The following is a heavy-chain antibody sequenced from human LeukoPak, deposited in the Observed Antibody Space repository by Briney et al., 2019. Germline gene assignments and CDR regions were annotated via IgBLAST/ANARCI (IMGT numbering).Heavy chain of an antibody. D-gene: IGHD7-27*01. CDR3: AKLTGNWGSWHSAFDI. J-gene: IGHJ3*02. Sequence: PGGSLRLSCAASGFIFSRYAMSWVRQAPGKGLEWVSAISGSGGSTYYADSVKGRFTISRDNSKNTLYLQMNSLRAEDTAVYYCAKLTGNWGSWHSAFDIWGQGTMVTVSS. V-gene: IGHV3-23*01. CDR2: ISGSGGST. CDR1: GFIFSRYA.